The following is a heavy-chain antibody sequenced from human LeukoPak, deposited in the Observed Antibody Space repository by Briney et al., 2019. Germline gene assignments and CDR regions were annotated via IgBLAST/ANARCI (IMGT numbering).Heavy chain of an antibody. CDR2: INPSGGST. CDR1: GYTFTSYY. CDR3: ARGAPDIVVVVAASLGDY. D-gene: IGHD2-15*01. J-gene: IGHJ4*02. V-gene: IGHV1-46*01. Sequence: ASVKVSCKASGYTFTSYYMHWVRQAPGQGLEWMGIINPSGGSTSYAQKFQGGVTMTRDTSTSTVYMELSSLRSEDTAVYYCARGAPDIVVVVAASLGDYWGQGTLVTVSS.